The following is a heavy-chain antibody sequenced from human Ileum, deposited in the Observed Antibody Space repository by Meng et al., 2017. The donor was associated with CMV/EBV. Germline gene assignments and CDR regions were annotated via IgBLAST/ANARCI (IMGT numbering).Heavy chain of an antibody. CDR2: IYHSGGT. CDR1: PIGISKW. J-gene: IGHJ5*02. D-gene: IGHD5-24*01. CDR3: ASREDGWLQSGGWFDP. V-gene: IGHV4-4*02. Sequence: PIGISKWWSWVRQSPGKGLEWVGEIYHSGGTQYNPSLKSRATVSIDKSRNQFSLRLNSVTAADSAVYYCASREDGWLQSGGWFDPWGPGALVTVSS.